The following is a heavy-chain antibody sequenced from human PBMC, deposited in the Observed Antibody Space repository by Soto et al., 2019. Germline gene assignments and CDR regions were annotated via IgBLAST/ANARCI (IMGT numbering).Heavy chain of an antibody. V-gene: IGHV4-34*01. J-gene: IGHJ5*02. Sequence: SETLSLTCAVYGGSFSGYYWSWIRQPPGKGLGWIGEINHSGSTNYNPSLKSRVTISVDTSKNQFSLKLSSVTAADTAVYYCARASRFLEWSRQRVGFDPWGQGTLVTVSS. D-gene: IGHD3-3*01. CDR2: INHSGST. CDR1: GGSFSGYY. CDR3: ARASRFLEWSRQRVGFDP.